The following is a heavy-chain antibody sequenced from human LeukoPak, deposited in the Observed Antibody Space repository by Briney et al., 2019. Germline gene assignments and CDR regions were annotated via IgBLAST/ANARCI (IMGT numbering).Heavy chain of an antibody. Sequence: PGGSLRLSCAASGFTFSSYAMSWVRQAPGKGLEWVSAISGSGGSTYYADSVKGRLTIPRDNSKNTLYLQMNSLRAEDTAVYYCAKDIGMWNYPFDYWGQGTLVTVSS. CDR3: AKDIGMWNYPFDY. V-gene: IGHV3-23*01. CDR1: GFTFSSYA. D-gene: IGHD1-7*01. CDR2: ISGSGGST. J-gene: IGHJ4*02.